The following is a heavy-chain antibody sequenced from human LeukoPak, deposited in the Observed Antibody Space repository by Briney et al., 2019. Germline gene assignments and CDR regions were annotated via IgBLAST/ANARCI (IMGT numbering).Heavy chain of an antibody. CDR1: GYTFTGYY. Sequence: ASVKVSCKASGYTFTGYYMHWVRQAPGQGLEWMGWINPNSGGTNYAQKFQGRVTMTRDTSISTAYMELSRLRSDDTAVYYCARDPANCTNGVCYKEGLVRFDPWGQGTLVTVSS. J-gene: IGHJ5*02. CDR2: INPNSGGT. D-gene: IGHD2-8*01. V-gene: IGHV1-2*02. CDR3: ARDPANCTNGVCYKEGLVRFDP.